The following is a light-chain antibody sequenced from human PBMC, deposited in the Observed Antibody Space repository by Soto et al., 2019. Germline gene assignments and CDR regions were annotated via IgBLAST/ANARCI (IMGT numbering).Light chain of an antibody. Sequence: SVPAQPRSVSQSPGQSVTISCTGTSSDVGAYNYVSWYQQHPGKAPKLRTYAVSKRPSGVPDRFSGSKSGNSASLTISGLQAEDEADYYCCSYADNYSYVFGTGTKVTVL. J-gene: IGLJ1*01. CDR3: CSYADNYSYV. CDR1: SSDVGAYNY. CDR2: AVS. V-gene: IGLV2-11*01.